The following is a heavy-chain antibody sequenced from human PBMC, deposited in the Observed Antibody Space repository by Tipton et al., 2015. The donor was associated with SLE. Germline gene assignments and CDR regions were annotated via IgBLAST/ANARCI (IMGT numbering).Heavy chain of an antibody. CDR2: IYHSGST. D-gene: IGHD7-27*01. J-gene: IGHJ1*01. Sequence: TLSLTCAVSGGSISSGGYSWSWIRQPPGKGLEWIGYIYHSGSTYYNPSLKSRVTISVDRSKNQFSLKLSSVTAADTAVYYCARGGANWGGGYFDLWGQGTLVTVSS. CDR1: GGSISSGGYS. CDR3: ARGGANWGGGYFDL. V-gene: IGHV4-30-2*01.